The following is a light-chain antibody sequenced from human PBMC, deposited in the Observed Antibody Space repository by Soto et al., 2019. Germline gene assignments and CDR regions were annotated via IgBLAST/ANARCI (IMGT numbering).Light chain of an antibody. CDR2: GPS. J-gene: IGKJ1*01. Sequence: EIVMTQSPATLSVSPGERVTLSCRASQSVSYNLAWYHQKPGQAPRLLIYGPSTRATGIPARFSGSGSGTEFTLTISSLQSEDFALYYCQQYNNWPRTFGQGTKVEIK. CDR3: QQYNNWPRT. CDR1: QSVSYN. V-gene: IGKV3-15*01.